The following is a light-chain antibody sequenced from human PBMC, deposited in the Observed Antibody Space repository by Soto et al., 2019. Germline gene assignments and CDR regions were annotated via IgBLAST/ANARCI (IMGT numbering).Light chain of an antibody. Sequence: EIVLTQSPGTLSLSPGERATLSCRASQNVGSNYLAWYQQEPGQAPRLLIYGASSRATGIPDRFSGSGSGTDFTLTVVRLEPEDFAVYYCQQYGSSPVTFGPGNKVDIK. CDR2: GAS. CDR1: QNVGSNY. V-gene: IGKV3-20*01. CDR3: QQYGSSPVT. J-gene: IGKJ3*01.